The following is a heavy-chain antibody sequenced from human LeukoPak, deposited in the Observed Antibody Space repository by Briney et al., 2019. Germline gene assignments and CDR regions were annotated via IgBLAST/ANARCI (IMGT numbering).Heavy chain of an antibody. V-gene: IGHV5-51*01. CDR3: ARPVYYDSSGYYFDDAFDI. CDR1: GYSFTSYW. D-gene: IGHD3-22*01. Sequence: GESLKISCKGSGYSFTSYWIGWVRQMPGKGLEWMGIIYPGDSDTRYSPSFQGQVTISADMSISTAYLQWSSLKASDTAMYYCARPVYYDSSGYYFDDAFDIWGQGTMVTVSS. CDR2: IYPGDSDT. J-gene: IGHJ3*02.